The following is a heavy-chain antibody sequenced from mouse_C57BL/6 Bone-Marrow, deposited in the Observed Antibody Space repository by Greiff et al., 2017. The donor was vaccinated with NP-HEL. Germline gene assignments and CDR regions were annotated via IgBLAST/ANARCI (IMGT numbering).Heavy chain of an antibody. J-gene: IGHJ2*01. CDR3: ARLRVYGSGLDY. CDR1: GYTFTSYG. Sequence: VQLQQSGAELARPGASVKLSCKASGYTFTSYGISWVKQRTGQGLEWIGEIYPRSGNTYYNEKFKGKATLTADKSSSTAYMELRSLTSEDSAVYFCARLRVYGSGLDYWGQGTTLTVSS. D-gene: IGHD1-1*01. CDR2: IYPRSGNT. V-gene: IGHV1-81*01.